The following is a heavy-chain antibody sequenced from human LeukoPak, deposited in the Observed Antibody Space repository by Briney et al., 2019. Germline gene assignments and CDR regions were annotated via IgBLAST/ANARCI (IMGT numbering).Heavy chain of an antibody. CDR1: GFTFSSYG. V-gene: IGHV3-30*03. J-gene: IGHJ4*02. D-gene: IGHD5-18*01. CDR2: ISSDGSNK. Sequence: GGSLRLSCAASGFTFSSYGMHWVRQAPGKGLEWVAVISSDGSNKYYADSVQGRFTISRDNSKNTLYLQMNSLRAEDTAVYYCTRDSYPHPAHNFDYWGQGTLVTVSS. CDR3: TRDSYPHPAHNFDY.